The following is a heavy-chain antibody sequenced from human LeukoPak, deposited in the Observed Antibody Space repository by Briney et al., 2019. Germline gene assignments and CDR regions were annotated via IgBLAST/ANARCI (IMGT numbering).Heavy chain of an antibody. V-gene: IGHV3-23*01. CDR3: ARAPRSSGYYHVYYFDY. CDR2: ISGSGGST. J-gene: IGHJ4*02. D-gene: IGHD3-22*01. CDR1: GFTFSSYA. Sequence: GGSLRLSCAASGFTFSSYAMSWVRQAPGKGLEWVSAISGSGGSTYYADSVKGRFTISRDNSKNTLYLQMNSLRAEDTAVYYCARAPRSSGYYHVYYFDYWGQGTLVTVSS.